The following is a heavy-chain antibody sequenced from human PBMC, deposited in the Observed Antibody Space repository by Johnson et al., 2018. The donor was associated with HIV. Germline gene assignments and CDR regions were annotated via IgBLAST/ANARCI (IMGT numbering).Heavy chain of an antibody. D-gene: IGHD6-25*01. Sequence: EKLVESGGGVVQPGRSLRLSCAASGFAFRTYWMVWVRQVPGKRPVWVARIYNDGSRTTYADSVRGRFTISSDNAKYTVDLQMNSLRAEDTAVYYCAKDKRQTAIPQRAFDICGQGTMVTVSS. CDR2: IYNDGSRT. CDR1: GFAFRTYW. V-gene: IGHV3-74*03. CDR3: AKDKRQTAIPQRAFDI. J-gene: IGHJ3*02.